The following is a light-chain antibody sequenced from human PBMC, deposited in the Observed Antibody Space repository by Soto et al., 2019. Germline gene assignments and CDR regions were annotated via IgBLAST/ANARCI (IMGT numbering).Light chain of an antibody. CDR2: GAS. Sequence: EIVLTQSPGTLSLSPGERATLFCRASQSIATSQLAWYQQKPGQAPRLLIYGASTRATGVPARFSGSGSGTDFTLTISGLQSEDSAVYYCHRYNNWPHTFGQGTKLEIK. CDR1: QSIATSQ. CDR3: HRYNNWPHT. V-gene: IGKV3-15*01. J-gene: IGKJ2*01.